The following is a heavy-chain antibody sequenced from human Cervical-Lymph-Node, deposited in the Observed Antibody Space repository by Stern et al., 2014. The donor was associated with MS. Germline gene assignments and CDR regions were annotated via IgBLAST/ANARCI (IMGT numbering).Heavy chain of an antibody. J-gene: IGHJ6*02. Sequence: EVQLVESGGGLIQPGGSLRLSCAASEFTVSSNFMNWVRQPPGKGLEWVSIIYSGGSSTYYADSVKGRFTISRDNSKNTLYLQMNSLRAEDTAVYYCARATSGMFSRKNYYGMDVWGQGITVTVSS. CDR1: EFTVSSNF. V-gene: IGHV3-53*01. CDR3: ARATSGMFSRKNYYGMDV. CDR2: IYSGGSST. D-gene: IGHD3-10*01.